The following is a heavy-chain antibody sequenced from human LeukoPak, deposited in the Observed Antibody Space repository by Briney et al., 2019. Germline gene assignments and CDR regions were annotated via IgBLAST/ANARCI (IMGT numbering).Heavy chain of an antibody. J-gene: IGHJ4*02. CDR3: ARTYGYSYGLIDY. CDR1: GFTFSSYG. V-gene: IGHV3-33*01. D-gene: IGHD5-18*01. CDR2: IWYDGSNK. Sequence: GGSLRLSCAASGFTFSSYGMHWVRQAPGKGLEWVAVIWYDGSNKYYADSAKGRFTISRDNSKNTLYLQMNSLRAEDTAVYYCARTYGYSYGLIDYWGQGTLVTVSS.